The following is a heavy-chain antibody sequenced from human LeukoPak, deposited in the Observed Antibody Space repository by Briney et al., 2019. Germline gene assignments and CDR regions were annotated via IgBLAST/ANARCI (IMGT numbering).Heavy chain of an antibody. J-gene: IGHJ4*02. D-gene: IGHD6-6*01. Sequence: ASVKVSCMASGYTFTGYYMHWVRQAPGQGLEWMGRINPNSGGTNYAQKFKGGVTMTRNTSISTAYMELSSLRAEYTAVYYCARGRSSSDYWGQGTLVTVSS. CDR3: ARGRSSSDY. V-gene: IGHV1-2*06. CDR2: INPNSGGT. CDR1: GYTFTGYY.